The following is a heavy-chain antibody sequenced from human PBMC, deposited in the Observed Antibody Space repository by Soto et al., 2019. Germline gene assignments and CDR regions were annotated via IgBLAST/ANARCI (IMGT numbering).Heavy chain of an antibody. V-gene: IGHV4-59*01. D-gene: IGHD3-16*01. CDR3: ASLANYDYVWGSLTK. CDR1: GGSIDYYD. Sequence: SETLSLTCTVSGGSIDYYDWTWIRQPPGKGLEWIGYVSDSGSTKYNPSLRSRVTISVDTSKNRFSLKLNSVTAADTAVYYCASLANYDYVWGSLTKWGQGTLVTVSS. CDR2: VSDSGST. J-gene: IGHJ4*02.